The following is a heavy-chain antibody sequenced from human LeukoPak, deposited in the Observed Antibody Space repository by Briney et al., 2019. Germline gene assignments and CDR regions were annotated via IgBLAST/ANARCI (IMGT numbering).Heavy chain of an antibody. CDR1: GFTFGDYL. D-gene: IGHD3-10*01. CDR3: SRGRGWLGVY. V-gene: IGHV3-49*03. Sequence: GGSLRLSCTASGFTFGDYLMSWFRQAPGKGLEWIGFISGGTTEYAASVKGRFTISRDDSTSIAYLQMNSLTTEDTAVYYCSRGRGWLGVYWGQGTLVPVP. J-gene: IGHJ4*02. CDR2: ISGGTT.